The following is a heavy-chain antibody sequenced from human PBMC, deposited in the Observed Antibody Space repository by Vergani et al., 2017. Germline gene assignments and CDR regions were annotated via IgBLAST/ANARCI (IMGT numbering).Heavy chain of an antibody. J-gene: IGHJ6*04. CDR2: ISGSGGST. V-gene: IGHV3-23*04. CDR3: ARDPAPSPTVVTFLLDV. CDR1: GFTFSSYA. Sequence: DVHLAESGGGFFQPGGSLRLSCAASGFTFSSYAMIWVRQAPGKGLEWVSGISGSGGSTYYADSVKGRFTISRDNSKNTLYLQMNSLRAEDTAVYYCARDPAPSPTVVTFLLDVWGKGTTVTVSS. D-gene: IGHD4-23*01.